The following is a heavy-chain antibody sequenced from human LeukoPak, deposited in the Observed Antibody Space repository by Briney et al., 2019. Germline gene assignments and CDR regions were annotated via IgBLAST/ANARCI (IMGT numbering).Heavy chain of an antibody. D-gene: IGHD3-9*01. CDR2: MNPNGGNT. CDR1: GYTFTSYD. Sequence: ASVKVSCKASGYTFTSYDINWVRQATGQGLEWMGWMNPNGGNTGYAQKFQGRVTMTRNTSISTAYMELSSLRSEDTAVYYCARLIFSARYTYYDILTGYYSGGYFDYWGQGTLVTVSS. J-gene: IGHJ4*02. V-gene: IGHV1-8*01. CDR3: ARLIFSARYTYYDILTGYYSGGYFDY.